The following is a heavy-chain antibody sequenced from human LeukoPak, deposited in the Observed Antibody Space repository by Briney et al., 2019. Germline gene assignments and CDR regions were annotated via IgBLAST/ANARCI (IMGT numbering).Heavy chain of an antibody. CDR3: ARVCHWDIYNTRSDPVDY. V-gene: IGHV1-24*01. Sequence: ASVKVSCKVCGYIHLELSMHWVRQAPGKGLEWMGGFDPEDGETIYAQKYQGRDTMTEDTSTDTPYMELSILRSDDTAMYYSARVCHWDIYNTRSDPVDYWGQGTLVTVSS. J-gene: IGHJ4*02. CDR2: FDPEDGET. D-gene: IGHD1-1*01. CDR1: GYIHLELS.